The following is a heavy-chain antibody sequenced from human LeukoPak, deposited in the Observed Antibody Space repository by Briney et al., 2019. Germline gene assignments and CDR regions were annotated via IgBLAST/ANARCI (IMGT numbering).Heavy chain of an antibody. CDR2: ISESGANT. CDR1: GFTFSSYA. D-gene: IGHD2-15*01. Sequence: GGSLRLSCAASGFTFSSYAMSWVRQAPGKGLEWVSTISESGANTHYAASVKGRFTISRDDSKNTLYVQMNSLRVEDTAIYYCTIQCSCSSCRLPDVWGQGTTVTVSS. CDR3: TIQCSCSSCRLPDV. J-gene: IGHJ6*02. V-gene: IGHV3-23*01.